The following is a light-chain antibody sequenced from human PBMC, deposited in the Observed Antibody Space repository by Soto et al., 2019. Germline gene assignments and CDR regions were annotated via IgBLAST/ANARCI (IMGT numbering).Light chain of an antibody. J-gene: IGKJ1*01. Sequence: EIVMTQSPATLSVSAGDRATLSCRASQSISINLAWYQQKPGQAPRLLIYGASTRATGIPARFSGSGSGTEFTLIISSLQSEDFAIYYCQQYNKWPRTFGQGTKVDIK. CDR2: GAS. CDR1: QSISIN. V-gene: IGKV3-15*01. CDR3: QQYNKWPRT.